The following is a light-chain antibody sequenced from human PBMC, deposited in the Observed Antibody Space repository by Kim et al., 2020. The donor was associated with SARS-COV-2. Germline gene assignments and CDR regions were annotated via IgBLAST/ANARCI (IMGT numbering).Light chain of an antibody. V-gene: IGKV3-11*01. Sequence: PEDRATLSCRASQNIDTYLAWYQQRPGQAPRLLVYDASNRATGVPDRFSGSVSGTDFTLTISSLEPEDFSIYYCQQRNSWPPAVTFGGGTKVDIK. CDR2: DAS. CDR3: QQRNSWPPAVT. J-gene: IGKJ4*01. CDR1: QNIDTY.